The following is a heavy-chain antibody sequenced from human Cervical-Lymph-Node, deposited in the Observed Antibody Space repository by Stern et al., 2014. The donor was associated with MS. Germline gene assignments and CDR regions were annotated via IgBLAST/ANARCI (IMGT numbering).Heavy chain of an antibody. D-gene: IGHD7-27*01. CDR3: ARKADWGDYFDY. Sequence: QLQLQESGPGLLKPSETLSLTCTVSGDSIRRYYWTWIRQPPGKTLEWIGDSFYSGSSDYNPPLQRRVTMSGDTYNQPFSLEQSSGTAADTAVYYCARKADWGDYFDYWGQGTLVTVSS. CDR1: GDSIRRYY. J-gene: IGHJ4*02. V-gene: IGHV4-59*08. CDR2: SFYSGSS.